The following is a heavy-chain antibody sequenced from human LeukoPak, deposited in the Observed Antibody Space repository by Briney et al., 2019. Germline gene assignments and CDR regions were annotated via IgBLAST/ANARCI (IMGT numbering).Heavy chain of an antibody. CDR1: GGSISSYY. CDR2: IYYSGST. Sequence: SETLSLTCTVPGGSISSYYWSWIRQPPGKGLEWIGYIYYSGSTNYNPSLKSRVTISVDTSKNQFSLKLSSVTAADTAVYYCARASDYTAMVYDYWGQGTLVTVSS. J-gene: IGHJ4*02. V-gene: IGHV4-59*01. D-gene: IGHD5-18*01. CDR3: ARASDYTAMVYDY.